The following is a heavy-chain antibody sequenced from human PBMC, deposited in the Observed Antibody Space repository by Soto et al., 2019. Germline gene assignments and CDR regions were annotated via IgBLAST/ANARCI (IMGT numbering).Heavy chain of an antibody. Sequence: QAQVVQSGAEVRKPGSSVKLSCTASEGTFNSYAIAWVRQAPGQGLEWMGGIIPYYNTLNYAQKFQDRVTITADDSTNTVYMELSSLSSDDTAVYFCARGASRWYPYFFDSWAQGTLVTVSS. CDR3: ARGASRWYPYFFDS. D-gene: IGHD6-13*01. J-gene: IGHJ4*02. CDR2: IIPYYNTL. CDR1: EGTFNSYA. V-gene: IGHV1-69*01.